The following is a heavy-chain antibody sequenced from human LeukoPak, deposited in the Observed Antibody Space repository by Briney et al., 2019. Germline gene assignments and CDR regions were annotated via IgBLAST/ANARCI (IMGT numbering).Heavy chain of an antibody. CDR2: IRYDGSNK. V-gene: IGHV3-30*02. Sequence: GGSLRLSCAASGFTFSSYGMHWVRQAPGKGLEWVAFIRYDGSNKYYADSVKGRFTISRDNSKNTLYLQMNSLRAEDTAVYYCAKDIWLYCSGGSCFVDYWGQGTLVNVSS. J-gene: IGHJ4*02. CDR3: AKDIWLYCSGGSCFVDY. D-gene: IGHD2-15*01. CDR1: GFTFSSYG.